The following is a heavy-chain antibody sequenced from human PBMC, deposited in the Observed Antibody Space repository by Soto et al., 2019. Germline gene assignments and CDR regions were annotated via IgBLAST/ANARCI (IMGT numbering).Heavy chain of an antibody. V-gene: IGHV3-23*01. CDR2: ITGSGSTI. J-gene: IGHJ5*02. Sequence: EVQLLESGGGLVQPGGSLRLSVAASEFTFSSNAMHWVRQAPGKGLEWVSGITGSGSTIFYADSVKGRFTISRDNFKNTLSLHMSSLRAEDTAIYYCAKDFTAYLSSWFHLWGQGTLVTVSS. CDR1: EFTFSSNA. CDR3: AKDFTAYLSSWFHL. D-gene: IGHD6-13*01.